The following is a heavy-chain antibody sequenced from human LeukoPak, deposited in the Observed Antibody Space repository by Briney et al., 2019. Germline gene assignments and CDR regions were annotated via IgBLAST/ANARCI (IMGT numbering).Heavy chain of an antibody. CDR3: ARGWTATNYYHYGMDV. V-gene: IGHV4-4*07. Sequence: SETLSLTCTVSGGSISSYYWSWIRQPAGKGLEWIGRIYTSGSTSYNPSLKSRVTMSVDTSKNQFSLKLSSVTAADTAVYYCARGWTATNYYHYGMDVWGQGTTVTVSS. CDR1: GGSISSYY. J-gene: IGHJ6*02. CDR2: IYTSGST. D-gene: IGHD2-15*01.